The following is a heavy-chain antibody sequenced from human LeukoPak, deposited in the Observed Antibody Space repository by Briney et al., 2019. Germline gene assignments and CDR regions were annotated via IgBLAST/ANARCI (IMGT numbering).Heavy chain of an antibody. V-gene: IGHV3-64*01. J-gene: IGHJ6*04. D-gene: IGHD3-3*01. CDR1: GFTFSSYA. CDR3: ATANDFWSGYFPPGDV. CDR2: ISSNGGST. Sequence: GGSLRLSCAASGFTFSSYAMHWVRQAPGKGLEYVSAISSNGGSTYYANSVKGRFTISRDNSKNTLYLQMGSLRAEDMAVYYCATANDFWSGYFPPGDVWGKGPRSPSPQ.